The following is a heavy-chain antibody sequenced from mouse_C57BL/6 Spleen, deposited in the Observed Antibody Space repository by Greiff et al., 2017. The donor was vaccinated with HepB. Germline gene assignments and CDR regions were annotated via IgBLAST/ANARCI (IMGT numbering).Heavy chain of an antibody. V-gene: IGHV1-80*01. CDR2: IYPGDGDT. D-gene: IGHD1-1*01. CDR3: VLINTDGDYFDY. CDR1: GYAFSSYW. Sequence: VQLQESGAELVKPGASVKISCKASGYAFSSYWLNWVKQRPGKGLEWIGQIYPGDGDTNYNGKFKGKATLTADQSSSTAYMQLSSLTSEDSAVYFCVLINTDGDYFDYWGQGNTLTVSS. J-gene: IGHJ2*01.